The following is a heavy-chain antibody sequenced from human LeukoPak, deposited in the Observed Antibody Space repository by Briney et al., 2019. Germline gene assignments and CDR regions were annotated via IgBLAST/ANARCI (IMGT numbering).Heavy chain of an antibody. CDR3: ARGVGTYYYDSSGGFDP. D-gene: IGHD3-22*01. Sequence: SETLSLTCTVSGASISGSGYYWGWIRQPPGKGLEWIGSIYYSGSTYYSPSLKSRVTISVDTSKNQFSLKLSSVTAADTAVYYCARGVGTYYYDSSGGFDPWGQGTLVTVSS. CDR2: IYYSGST. CDR1: GASISGSGYY. J-gene: IGHJ5*02. V-gene: IGHV4-39*01.